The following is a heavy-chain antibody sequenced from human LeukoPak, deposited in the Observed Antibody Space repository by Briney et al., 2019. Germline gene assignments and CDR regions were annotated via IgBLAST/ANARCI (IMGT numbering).Heavy chain of an antibody. CDR1: GGSISNYY. D-gene: IGHD3-3*01. CDR2: IYTSGST. V-gene: IGHV4-4*09. J-gene: IGHJ5*02. Sequence: SETLSLTCTVSGGSISNYYWSWIRQPPGKGLDWIGYIYTSGSTNYNPSLKSRVTMSVDTSKNQFSLKLSSVTAADTAVYYCARSWSGYYPEYNRFDPWGQGTLVTVSS. CDR3: ARSWSGYYPEYNRFDP.